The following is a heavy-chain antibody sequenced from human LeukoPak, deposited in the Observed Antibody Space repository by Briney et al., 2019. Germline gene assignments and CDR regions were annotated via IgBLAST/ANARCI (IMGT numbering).Heavy chain of an antibody. Sequence: PGGSLRLSCVASGFTFSSYSMNWVRQAPGKGLEWVSSISSSSSYIYYADSVKGRFTISRDNAKNSLYLQMNSLRAEDTAVYYCARDTFCGGDCYSDYWGQGTLVTVSS. D-gene: IGHD2-21*02. CDR1: GFTFSSYS. V-gene: IGHV3-21*01. J-gene: IGHJ4*02. CDR2: ISSSSSYI. CDR3: ARDTFCGGDCYSDY.